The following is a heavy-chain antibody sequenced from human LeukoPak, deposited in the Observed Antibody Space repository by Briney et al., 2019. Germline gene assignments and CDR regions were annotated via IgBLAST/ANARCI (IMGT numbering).Heavy chain of an antibody. J-gene: IGHJ3*01. V-gene: IGHV3-23*01. Sequence: EPGRSLRLSCAASGFTFSSYSMSWVRQAPGKGLEWVSLISGSGDTTNYADSVKGRFTISRDNSKNTLYLQMNSLGADDTAVYYCAKAFQRGWERDAFAFWGQGTLVTVSS. CDR1: GFTFSSYS. CDR2: ISGSGDTT. CDR3: AKAFQRGWERDAFAF. D-gene: IGHD1-26*01.